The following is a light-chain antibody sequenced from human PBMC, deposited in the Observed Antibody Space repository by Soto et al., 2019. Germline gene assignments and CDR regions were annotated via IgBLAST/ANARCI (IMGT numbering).Light chain of an antibody. CDR2: AAS. V-gene: IGKV1-39*01. CDR1: QSINIY. J-gene: IGKJ2*01. Sequence: IQLTQSPSSLSASVGDRVTVTCRASQSINIYLNWYQQKPGKAPTLLIYAASSLQSGVPSRFSEGGSRTDFTLTITSLQAEDFATYYCQQSYRSPYTFGQGTKLEI. CDR3: QQSYRSPYT.